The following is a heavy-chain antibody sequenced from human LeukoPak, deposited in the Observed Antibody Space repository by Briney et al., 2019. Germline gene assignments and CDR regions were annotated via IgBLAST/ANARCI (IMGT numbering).Heavy chain of an antibody. CDR1: GGSISSSSYY. CDR2: IYYSGST. Sequence: PLETLSLTCTVSGGSISSSSYYWGWIRQPPGKGLEWIGSIYYSGSTYYNPSLKSRVTISVDTSKNQFSLKLSSVTAADTAVYYCARSIAAAGTLARVAFDIWGQGTMVTVSS. J-gene: IGHJ3*02. CDR3: ARSIAAAGTLARVAFDI. V-gene: IGHV4-39*07. D-gene: IGHD6-13*01.